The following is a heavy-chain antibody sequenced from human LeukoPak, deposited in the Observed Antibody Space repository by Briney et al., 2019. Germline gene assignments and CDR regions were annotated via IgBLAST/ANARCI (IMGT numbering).Heavy chain of an antibody. V-gene: IGHV5-51*01. Sequence: GESLKISCKGSGYTFTSYWIAWVRQMPVKGLEWMGIIYPGDSDTTYSPSFQGQVTISADKSISTAYLQWSSLKASDTAMYYCARGLYYGSGSYIAEYFQHWGQGTLVTVSS. J-gene: IGHJ1*01. CDR2: IYPGDSDT. CDR3: ARGLYYGSGSYIAEYFQH. CDR1: GYTFTSYW. D-gene: IGHD3-10*01.